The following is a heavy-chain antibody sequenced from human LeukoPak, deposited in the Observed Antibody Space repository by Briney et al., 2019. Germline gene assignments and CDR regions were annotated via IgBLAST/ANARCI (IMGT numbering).Heavy chain of an antibody. D-gene: IGHD6-19*01. CDR3: ALLAVASDFDY. CDR1: GFPFSFYE. J-gene: IGHJ4*02. V-gene: IGHV3-48*03. CDR2: IDASSIPK. Sequence: GGSLRLSCVVSGFPFSFYELNWVRQAPGKGLEWVSNIDASSIPKYYADSVKGRFSISRDNARNSLYLQMNSLRVEDTAVYYCALLAVASDFDYWGQGALVTVSS.